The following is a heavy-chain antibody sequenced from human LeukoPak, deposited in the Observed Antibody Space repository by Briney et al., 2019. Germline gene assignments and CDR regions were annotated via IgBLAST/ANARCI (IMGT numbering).Heavy chain of an antibody. V-gene: IGHV4-59*01. CDR1: GGSISSYY. J-gene: IGHJ4*02. CDR3: ARELKYYYDSSGYYYELDY. D-gene: IGHD3-22*01. CDR2: IYYSGST. Sequence: SETLSLTCTVSGGSISSYYWSWIRQPPGKGLEWIGYIYYSGSTNYNPSLKSRVTISVDTSKNQFSLKLSSVTAADTAVYYCARELKYYYDSSGYYYELDYWGQGTLVTVSS.